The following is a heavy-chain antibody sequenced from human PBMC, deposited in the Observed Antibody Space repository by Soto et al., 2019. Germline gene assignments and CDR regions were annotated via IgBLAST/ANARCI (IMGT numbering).Heavy chain of an antibody. CDR3: ARIRDYDFWSGYYLFDY. D-gene: IGHD3-3*01. Sequence: SGPTLVNPTQTLTLTCTFSGFSPSTSGMCVSWIRQPPGKALEWLALIDWDDDKYYSTSLKTRLTISKDTSKNQVVLTMTNMDPVDTATYYCARIRDYDFWSGYYLFDYWGQGTLVTVSS. V-gene: IGHV2-70*01. CDR2: IDWDDDK. CDR1: GFSPSTSGMC. J-gene: IGHJ4*02.